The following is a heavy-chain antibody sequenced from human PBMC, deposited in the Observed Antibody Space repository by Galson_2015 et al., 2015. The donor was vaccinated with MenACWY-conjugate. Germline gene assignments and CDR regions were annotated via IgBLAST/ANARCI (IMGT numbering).Heavy chain of an antibody. Sequence: SLRLSCAASGFTFSSYGMHWVRQAPGKGLEWVAFIWFDGGNQNYVDSVKGRFTISRDNSKKTLYLQMNSLRAEDTAVYHCARGDHSSSPEGYFLHWGQGTLVTVSS. V-gene: IGHV3-30*02. J-gene: IGHJ1*01. CDR3: ARGDHSSSPEGYFLH. D-gene: IGHD3-22*01. CDR1: GFTFSSYG. CDR2: IWFDGGNQ.